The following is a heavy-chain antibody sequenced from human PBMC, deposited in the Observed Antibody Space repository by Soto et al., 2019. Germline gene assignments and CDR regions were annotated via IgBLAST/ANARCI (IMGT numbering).Heavy chain of an antibody. CDR2: IIPIFGTA. Sequence: GASVKVSCKASGGTFSSYAISWVRQAPGQGLEWMGGIIPIFGTANYAQKFQGRVTITADESTSTAYMELSSLRSEDTAVYYCARPAPRYCSGGSCPDAFDIWGQGTMVTVSS. V-gene: IGHV1-69*13. CDR3: ARPAPRYCSGGSCPDAFDI. J-gene: IGHJ3*02. CDR1: GGTFSSYA. D-gene: IGHD2-15*01.